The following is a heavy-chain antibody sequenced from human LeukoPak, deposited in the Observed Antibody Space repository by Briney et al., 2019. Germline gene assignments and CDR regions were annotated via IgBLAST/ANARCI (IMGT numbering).Heavy chain of an antibody. J-gene: IGHJ4*02. CDR2: INAGNGNT. Sequence: ASVKVSCKASGYTFTSYAMHWVRQAPGQRLEWMGWINAGNGNTKYSQKFQGRVTITRDTSASTAYMELSSLRSEDTAVYYCARAPLVIAVTGTGGYFDYWGQGTLVTVSS. D-gene: IGHD6-19*01. CDR1: GYTFTSYA. CDR3: ARAPLVIAVTGTGGYFDY. V-gene: IGHV1-3*01.